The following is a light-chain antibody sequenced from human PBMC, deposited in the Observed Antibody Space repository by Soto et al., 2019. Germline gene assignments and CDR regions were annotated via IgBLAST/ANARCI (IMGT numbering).Light chain of an antibody. V-gene: IGKV1-39*01. CDR1: QSINIY. CDR3: QQSYRSPYT. J-gene: IGKJ2*01. CDR2: GAS. Sequence: IQMTQSPSSLSASVGDSVTVTCRASQSINIYLNWYQQKPGKAPTLLIYGASSLQSRVPSRFTGGRCRTDFTLTISSLQPEDFSTYYCQQSYRSPYTFGQWTKLEIK.